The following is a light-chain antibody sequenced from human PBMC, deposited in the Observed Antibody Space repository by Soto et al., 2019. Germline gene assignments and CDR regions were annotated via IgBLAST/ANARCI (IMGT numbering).Light chain of an antibody. V-gene: IGLV2-23*01. J-gene: IGLJ2*01. CDR1: SSDVGSYNL. CDR3: CSYAGSSV. CDR2: EGS. Sequence: QSALTQPASVSGSPGQSITISCTGTSSDVGSYNLVSWYQQHPGKAPKLMIYEGSKRPSGVSNRFSGSKSGSTASLTISGLQAEDEADYYCCSYAGSSVFGGGTKLTVL.